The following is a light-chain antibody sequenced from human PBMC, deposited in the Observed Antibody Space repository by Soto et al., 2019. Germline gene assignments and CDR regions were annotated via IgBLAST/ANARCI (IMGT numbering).Light chain of an antibody. J-gene: IGKJ1*01. CDR2: GAS. Sequence: EMVLTQSPGTLSFSPGERATLSCRASQSVSSYLAWYQQKPGQAPRLLIYGASNRATGIPDRFSGSGSGTDFTLTISRLEPEDFAVYYCQQYGSSGTFGQGTMVDVK. CDR3: QQYGSSGT. V-gene: IGKV3-20*01. CDR1: QSVSSY.